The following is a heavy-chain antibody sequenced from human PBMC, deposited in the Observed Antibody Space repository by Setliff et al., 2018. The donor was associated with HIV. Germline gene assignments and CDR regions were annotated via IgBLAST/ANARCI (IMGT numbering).Heavy chain of an antibody. D-gene: IGHD7-27*01. J-gene: IGHJ3*02. V-gene: IGHV1-8*01. CDR1: GYTFTSYD. CDR2: MNPNSGNT. Sequence: GASVKVSCKASGYTFTSYDINWVRQATGQGLEWMGWMNPNSGNTGYAQKFQGRVTITTDESTNTAYMELSSLRSEDTAVYYCARIPTGGAFDIWGQGTVVTVSS. CDR3: ARIPTGGAFDI.